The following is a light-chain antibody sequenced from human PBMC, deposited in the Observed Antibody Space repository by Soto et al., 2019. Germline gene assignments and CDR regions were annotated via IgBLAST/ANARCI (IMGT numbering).Light chain of an antibody. V-gene: IGKV1-5*01. CDR2: DAS. J-gene: IGKJ2*01. CDR1: QSISSW. Sequence: DIQMTQSPSTLSASVGDRVTITCRASQSISSWLALYQQKPGKAPNLLIYDASTLKGGVRSRFSCSGSGTEFTLTISSLEPDDFATYYCQQYNGYFGQGTKLEIK. CDR3: QQYNGY.